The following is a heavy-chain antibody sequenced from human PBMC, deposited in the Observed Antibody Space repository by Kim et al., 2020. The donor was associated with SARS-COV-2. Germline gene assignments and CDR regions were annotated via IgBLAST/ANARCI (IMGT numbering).Heavy chain of an antibody. Sequence: GGSLRLSCAASGFTFSSYAMSWVRQAPGKGLEWVSAISGSGGSTYYADSVKGRFTISRDNSKNTLYLQMNSLRAEDTAVYYCAKAQYYYDSSGYYWVGGYYWGQGTLVTVSS. CDR3: AKAQYYYDSSGYYWVGGYY. D-gene: IGHD3-22*01. CDR1: GFTFSSYA. J-gene: IGHJ4*02. CDR2: ISGSGGST. V-gene: IGHV3-23*01.